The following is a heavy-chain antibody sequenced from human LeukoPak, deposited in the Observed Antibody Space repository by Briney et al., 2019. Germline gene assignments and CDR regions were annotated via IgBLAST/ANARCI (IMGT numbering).Heavy chain of an antibody. D-gene: IGHD3-10*01. CDR2: INHSGST. Sequence: SETLSLTCAVYGGSFSSYYWSWIRQPPGKGLEWIGEINHSGSTNYNPSLKSRVTISVDTSKNQFSLKLSSVTAADTAVYYCARNGLGLDYWGQGTLVTVSS. CDR3: ARNGLGLDY. J-gene: IGHJ4*02. CDR1: GGSFSSYY. V-gene: IGHV4-34*01.